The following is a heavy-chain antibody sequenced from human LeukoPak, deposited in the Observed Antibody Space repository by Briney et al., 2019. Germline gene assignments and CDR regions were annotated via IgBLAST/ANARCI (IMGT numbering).Heavy chain of an antibody. Sequence: ASVKVSCKASGYTFTSYGISWVRQAPGQGLEWMGWISAYNGNTNYAQKLQGRVTMTTDTSTSTAYMELRSLRSDDTAVYYCARDRYCSGGSCAVVISYYGMDVWGQGTTVTVSS. D-gene: IGHD2-15*01. J-gene: IGHJ6*02. CDR2: ISAYNGNT. V-gene: IGHV1-18*01. CDR3: ARDRYCSGGSCAVVISYYGMDV. CDR1: GYTFTSYG.